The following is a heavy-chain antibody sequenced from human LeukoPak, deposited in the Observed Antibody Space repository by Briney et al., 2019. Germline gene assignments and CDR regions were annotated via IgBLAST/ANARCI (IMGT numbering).Heavy chain of an antibody. J-gene: IGHJ3*02. CDR1: GGSISSYY. D-gene: IGHD1-26*01. CDR3: ARGSWEWELNSGSIGDAFDI. CDR2: IYYSGST. Sequence: PSETLSLTCTVSGGSISSYYWSWIRQPPGKGLEWIGYIYYSGSTSYNPSLKSRVTISVDTSKNQFSLKLSSVTAADTAVYYCARGSWEWELNSGSIGDAFDIWGQGTMVTVSS. V-gene: IGHV4-59*12.